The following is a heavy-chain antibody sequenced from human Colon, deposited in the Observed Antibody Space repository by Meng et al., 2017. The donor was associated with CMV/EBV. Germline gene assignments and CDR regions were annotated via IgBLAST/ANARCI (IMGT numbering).Heavy chain of an antibody. V-gene: IGHV1-2*06. J-gene: IGHJ4*02. CDR3: ARDDRSYGVDY. CDR2: IDSSNSGT. D-gene: IGHD3-10*01. CDR1: GYSVTSYY. Sequence: KHSGYSVTSYYIHWRRQAPGQGLDGMVRIDSSNSGTNYAQKFQDRVTMTRDTSISTTYMEVSRLTSDDTAVYYCARDDRSYGVDYWGQGTLVTVSS.